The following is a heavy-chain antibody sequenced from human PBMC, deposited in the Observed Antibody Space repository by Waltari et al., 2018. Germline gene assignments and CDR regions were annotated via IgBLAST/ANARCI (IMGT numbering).Heavy chain of an antibody. V-gene: IGHV4-34*01. CDR1: GGSFSGYY. CDR3: ARGEGYCSGGSCSYYYHYGMDV. CDR2: INHSGST. D-gene: IGHD2-15*01. J-gene: IGHJ6*02. Sequence: QVQLQQWGAGLLKPSATLSLTCAVYGGSFSGYYWSWIRQPPGKGPEWIGEINHSGSTNYNPSLKSRVTISVDTSKNQFSLKLSSVTAADTAVYYCARGEGYCSGGSCSYYYHYGMDVWGQGTTVTVSS.